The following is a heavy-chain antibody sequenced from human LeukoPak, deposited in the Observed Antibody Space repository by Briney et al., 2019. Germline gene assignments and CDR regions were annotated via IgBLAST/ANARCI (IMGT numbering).Heavy chain of an antibody. D-gene: IGHD3-16*02. V-gene: IGHV4-30-4*08. CDR2: IYYSGST. J-gene: IGHJ4*02. CDR3: ARLGYYDYVWGSYRWEYYFDY. CDR1: GGSLSGYS. Sequence: PSETLSLTCAVYGGSLSGYSWSWIRQPPGKGLEWIGYIYYSGSTYYNPSLKSRVTISVDTSKNQFSLKLSSVTAADTAVYYCARLGYYDYVWGSYRWEYYFDYWGQGTLVTVSS.